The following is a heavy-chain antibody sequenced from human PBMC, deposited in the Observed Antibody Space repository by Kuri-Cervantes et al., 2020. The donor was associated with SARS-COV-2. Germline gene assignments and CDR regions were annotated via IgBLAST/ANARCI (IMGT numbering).Heavy chain of an antibody. CDR1: GYTFTGYY. V-gene: IGHV1-8*02. Sequence: ASVKVSCKASGYTFTGYYMHWVRQATGQGLEWMGWMNPNSGNTGYAQKFQGRVTMTRNTSISTAYMELSSLRSEDTAVYYCARWLTGARDAFDIWGQGTMVTVSS. CDR3: ARWLTGARDAFDI. CDR2: MNPNSGNT. J-gene: IGHJ3*02. D-gene: IGHD7-27*01.